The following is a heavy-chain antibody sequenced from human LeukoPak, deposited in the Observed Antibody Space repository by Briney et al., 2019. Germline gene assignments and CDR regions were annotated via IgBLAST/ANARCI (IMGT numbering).Heavy chain of an antibody. D-gene: IGHD5-12*01. V-gene: IGHV1-18*01. CDR1: GYTFTSYG. Sequence: EASVKVSCKASGYTFTSYGISWVRQAPGQGLEWMGWISAYNGNTNYAQKRQGRVTMTTDTSTSTAYMELRSLRSDDTAVYYCARDVSLRYSGYATGATFDYWGQGTLVTVSS. CDR2: ISAYNGNT. J-gene: IGHJ4*02. CDR3: ARDVSLRYSGYATGATFDY.